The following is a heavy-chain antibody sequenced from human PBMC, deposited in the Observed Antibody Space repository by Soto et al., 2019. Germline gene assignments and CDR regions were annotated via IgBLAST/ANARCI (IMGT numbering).Heavy chain of an antibody. CDR1: EVTCSSYA. CDR2: ISYDGSNK. V-gene: IGHV3-30-3*01. CDR3: ARDLVAVAGTGYGMDV. J-gene: IGHJ6*02. Sequence: RHSYRAAEVTCSSYAVHWVSQNPGKGLEWVAVISYDGSNKYYADSVKGRFTISRDNSKNTLYLQMNSLRAEDTAVYYCARDLVAVAGTGYGMDVWGRGTTVTVSS. D-gene: IGHD6-19*01.